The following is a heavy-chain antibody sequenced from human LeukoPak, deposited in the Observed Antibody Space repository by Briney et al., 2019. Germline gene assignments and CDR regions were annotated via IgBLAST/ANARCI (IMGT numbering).Heavy chain of an antibody. V-gene: IGHV1-18*01. J-gene: IGHJ4*02. CDR3: AISVVGIAAAGIFDY. CDR1: GYIFTSYG. D-gene: IGHD6-13*01. CDR2: ISAYNGNT. Sequence: ASVKVSCKASGYIFTSYGISWVRQAPGQGLEWMGWISAYNGNTNYAQKLQGRVTMTTDTSTSTAYMELRSLRSDDTAVYYCAISVVGIAAAGIFDYWGQGTLVTVSS.